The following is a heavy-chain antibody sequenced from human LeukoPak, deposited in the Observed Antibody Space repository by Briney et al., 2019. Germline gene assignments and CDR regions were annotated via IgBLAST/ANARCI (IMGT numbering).Heavy chain of an antibody. D-gene: IGHD3-22*01. CDR3: ARWDSSGYYYDY. CDR2: IHHSGST. V-gene: IGHV4-59*01. CDR1: GGSISSYY. Sequence: TSETLSLTCTVSGGSISSYYWSWIRQPPGKGLEWIAYIHHSGSTNYNNSLKSRVTISVDTSKNQFSLKLSSVTAADTAVYYCARWDSSGYYYDYWGQGTLVTVSS. J-gene: IGHJ4*02.